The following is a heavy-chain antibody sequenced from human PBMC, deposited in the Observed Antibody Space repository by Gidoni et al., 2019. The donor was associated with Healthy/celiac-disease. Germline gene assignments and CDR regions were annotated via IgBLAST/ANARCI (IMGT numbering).Heavy chain of an antibody. J-gene: IGHJ4*02. CDR2: MSGSGGST. CDR1: GFTFSSYA. D-gene: IGHD1-26*01. Sequence: EVQLLESGGGLVQPGGSLRLSCAASGFTFSSYAMSWVGQAPGQGVEVVSAMSGSGGSTYYADSVKGRFTISRDKSKNTLYLQMNSLGAEDTDVYYCAVGDWGQGTLVTVSS. V-gene: IGHV3-23*01. CDR3: AVGD.